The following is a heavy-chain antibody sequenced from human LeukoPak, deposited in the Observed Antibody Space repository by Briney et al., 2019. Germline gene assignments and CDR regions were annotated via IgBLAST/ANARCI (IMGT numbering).Heavy chain of an antibody. CDR2: ISYSGST. J-gene: IGHJ6*02. D-gene: IGHD6-13*01. Sequence: PSETLSLTCTVSAGSISSYYWSWIRQPPGKGLEWIGYISYSGSTNYNPSLKSRVTISVDTSKNQFSLKLSSVTAADTAVYYCARLRSSRPHYYGMDVWGQGTTVTVSS. CDR3: ARLRSSRPHYYGMDV. CDR1: AGSISSYY. V-gene: IGHV4-59*08.